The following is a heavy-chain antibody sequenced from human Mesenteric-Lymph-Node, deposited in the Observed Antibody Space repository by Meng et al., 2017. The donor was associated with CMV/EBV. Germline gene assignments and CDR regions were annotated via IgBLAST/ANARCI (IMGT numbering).Heavy chain of an antibody. V-gene: IGHV3-30*02. J-gene: IGHJ6*02. CDR3: AKEQWPGKGYYYYGMDV. CDR2: IRYDGSNK. Sequence: GESLKISCAASGFNFSSYGMHWVRQAPGKGLEWVAFIRYDGSNKYYADSVQGRFTISRDNSKNTLYLQMNSLRAEDTAVYYCAKEQWPGKGYYYYGMDVWGQGTTVTVSS. CDR1: GFNFSSYG. D-gene: IGHD6-19*01.